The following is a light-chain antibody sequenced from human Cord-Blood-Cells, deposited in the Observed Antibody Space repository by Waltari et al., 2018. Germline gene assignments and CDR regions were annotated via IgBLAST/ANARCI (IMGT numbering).Light chain of an antibody. Sequence: QSALPPPASVSGSPGQSITISCTGTSSDVGGSNYVAWHQQPPGKAPKLMIYDVSNRPSGVSNRFSGSKSGNTASLTISGLQAEDEADYYCSSYTSSSTPYYVFGTGTKVTVL. J-gene: IGLJ1*01. CDR1: SSDVGGSNY. V-gene: IGLV2-14*01. CDR3: SSYTSSSTPYYV. CDR2: DVS.